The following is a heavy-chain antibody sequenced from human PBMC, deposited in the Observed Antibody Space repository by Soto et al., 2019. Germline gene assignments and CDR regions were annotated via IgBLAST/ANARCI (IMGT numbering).Heavy chain of an antibody. CDR3: ASEDSSGYHNWFDP. Sequence: ASVKVSCKASGGTFSSYAISWVRQAPGQGLEWMGGIIPIFGTANYAQKFQGRVTITADESTSTAYMELSSLRSEDTAVYYCASEDSSGYHNWFDPWGQGTLVTVSS. CDR1: GGTFSSYA. V-gene: IGHV1-69*13. CDR2: IIPIFGTA. J-gene: IGHJ5*02. D-gene: IGHD3-22*01.